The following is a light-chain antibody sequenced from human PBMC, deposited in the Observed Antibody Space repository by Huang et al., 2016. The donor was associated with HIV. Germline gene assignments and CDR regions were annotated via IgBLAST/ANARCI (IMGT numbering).Light chain of an antibody. CDR2: DAS. CDR1: QSVSSY. J-gene: IGKJ4*01. V-gene: IGKV3-11*01. Sequence: ELVLTQSPATLSLSPGERATLSCMASQSVSSYLAWYQQKPGQAPRLLIYDASNRATGIPARFSGSGYGTDFTLTISSLEPEDCAVYYCQQRSNWAPITFGGGTKVEIK. CDR3: QQRSNWAPIT.